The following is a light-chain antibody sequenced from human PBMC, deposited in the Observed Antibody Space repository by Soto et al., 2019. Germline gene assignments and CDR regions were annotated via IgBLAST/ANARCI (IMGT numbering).Light chain of an antibody. Sequence: EIVLTQSPGTLSLSPGERTTLSCRASQSVSSKYLCWYQQKPGQTPRLLIYGASTRATGIPARFSGSGSGTEFTLTISSLQSEDFAVYYCQQYNNWPRTFGQGTKVDI. CDR3: QQYNNWPRT. CDR2: GAS. V-gene: IGKV3-15*01. J-gene: IGKJ1*01. CDR1: QSVSSKY.